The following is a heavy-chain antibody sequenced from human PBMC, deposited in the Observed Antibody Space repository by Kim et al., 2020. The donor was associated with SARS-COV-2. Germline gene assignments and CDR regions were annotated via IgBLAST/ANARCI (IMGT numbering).Heavy chain of an antibody. CDR3: ASDDYYDQSGDAFDI. CDR2: ISNDGINI. J-gene: IGHJ3*02. V-gene: IGHV3-64*01. D-gene: IGHD3-22*01. CDR1: GFTFSNYA. Sequence: GGSLRLFCVASGFTFSNYAMHWVRQAPGQGLEYVSAISNDGINIFYANSVKGRFIISRDNSRNTLFLQMGSLSAEDMAVYYCASDDYYDQSGDAFDIWG.